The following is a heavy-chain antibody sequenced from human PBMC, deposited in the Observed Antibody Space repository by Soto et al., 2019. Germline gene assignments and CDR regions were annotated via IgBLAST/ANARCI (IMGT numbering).Heavy chain of an antibody. Sequence: PGESLKISCKGSGYSFTSYWIGWVRQMPGKGLEWMGIIYPGDSDTRYSPSFQGQVTISADKSISTAYLQWSSLKASDTAMYYSARHGGQQLVMVLPTKRHYYGMDVWGQGTTVTVSS. J-gene: IGHJ6*02. CDR2: IYPGDSDT. D-gene: IGHD6-13*01. V-gene: IGHV5-51*01. CDR3: ARHGGQQLVMVLPTKRHYYGMDV. CDR1: GYSFTSYW.